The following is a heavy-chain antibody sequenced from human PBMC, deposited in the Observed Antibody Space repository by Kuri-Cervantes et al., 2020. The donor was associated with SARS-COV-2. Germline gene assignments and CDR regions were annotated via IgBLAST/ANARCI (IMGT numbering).Heavy chain of an antibody. CDR1: GGSFSGYY. Sequence: SETLSLTCAVYGGSFSGYYWSWIRQPPGKGLEWIGEINHIGSTNYNPSLKSRITISVDTSKNQFSLKLSSVTAADTAVYYCARDHYGWELILFDYWGQGTLVTVSS. V-gene: IGHV4-34*01. CDR2: INHIGST. CDR3: ARDHYGWELILFDY. D-gene: IGHD1-26*01. J-gene: IGHJ4*02.